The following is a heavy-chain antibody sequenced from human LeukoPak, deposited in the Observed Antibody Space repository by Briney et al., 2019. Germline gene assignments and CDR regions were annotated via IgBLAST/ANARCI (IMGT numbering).Heavy chain of an antibody. CDR2: INPNSGGT. J-gene: IGHJ5*02. CDR1: GYTFTGYY. D-gene: IGHD2-2*01. Sequence: ASVTVSCKASGYTFTGYYMHWVRQAPGQGREWVGWINPNSGGTHYAQKFQGRVTMTRDTSISTAYMELSRLRSDDTAVYYCARLQADHQLLSWFDPWGQGTLVTVSS. CDR3: ARLQADHQLLSWFDP. V-gene: IGHV1-2*02.